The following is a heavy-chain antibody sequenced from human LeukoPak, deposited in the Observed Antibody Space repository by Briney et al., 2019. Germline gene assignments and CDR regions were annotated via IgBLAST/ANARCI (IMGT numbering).Heavy chain of an antibody. J-gene: IGHJ6*03. CDR3: AREGLGGYYYYYMDV. V-gene: IGHV3-48*01. CDR1: GFTFSCYS. D-gene: IGHD3-10*01. CDR2: ISSSSSTI. Sequence: PGGSLRLSCAASGFTFSCYSMNWVRQAPGKGLEWVSYISSSSSTIYYADSVKGRFTISRDNAKNSLYLQMNSLRAEDTAVYYCAREGLGGYYYYYMDVWGKGTTVTISS.